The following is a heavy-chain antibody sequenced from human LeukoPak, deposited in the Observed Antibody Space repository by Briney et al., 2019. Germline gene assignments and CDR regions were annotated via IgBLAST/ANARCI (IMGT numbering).Heavy chain of an antibody. J-gene: IGHJ6*03. Sequence: PGGSLRLSCGASGFTFSSYWMSWVRQAPGKGLEWVANIKQDGSEKYYVDSVKGRFTISRDNAKNSLYLQMNSLRAEDTAVYYCARAISSSWSFYYYYMDVWGKGTTVTVSS. CDR2: IKQDGSEK. CDR3: ARAISSSWSFYYYYMDV. V-gene: IGHV3-7*01. D-gene: IGHD6-13*01. CDR1: GFTFSSYW.